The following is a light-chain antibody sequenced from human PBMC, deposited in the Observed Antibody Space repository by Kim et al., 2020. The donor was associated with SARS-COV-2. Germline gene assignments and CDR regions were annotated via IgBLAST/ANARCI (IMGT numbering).Light chain of an antibody. CDR3: NSRDSSGNLVV. Sequence: ALGQTVRITRQGDSLRSYYASWYQQKPGQAPVLVIYGKNNRPSGIPDRFSGSSSGNTASLTITGAQAEDEADYYCNSRDSSGNLVVFGGGTQLTVL. CDR2: GKN. J-gene: IGLJ2*01. CDR1: SLRSYY. V-gene: IGLV3-19*01.